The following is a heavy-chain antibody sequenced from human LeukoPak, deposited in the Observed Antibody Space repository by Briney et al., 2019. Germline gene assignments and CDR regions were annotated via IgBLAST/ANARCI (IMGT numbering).Heavy chain of an antibody. V-gene: IGHV3-30-3*01. CDR1: GFTFSSFP. CDR2: ISYDGNNK. J-gene: IGHJ4*02. CDR3: ARDQEGFDY. Sequence: PGGSLRLSCAASGFTFSSFPMHWVRQAPGKGLEWVAVISYDGNNKYYADSVKGRFTISRDNSKKMLNLQMNSLRSEDTAVYYCARDQEGFDYWGQGTLVTVSS.